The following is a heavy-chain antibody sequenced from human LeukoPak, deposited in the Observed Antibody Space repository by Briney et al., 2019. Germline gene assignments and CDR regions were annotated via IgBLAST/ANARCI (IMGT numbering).Heavy chain of an antibody. J-gene: IGHJ6*03. CDR1: GLTFRNHD. Sequence: GGSLRLSCAASGLTFRNHDMHWVRQAPGKGLEWVTVLSHDGGNDYYRDAVKGRFTISRDNSRDTVFLQSNSLRPGDTAVYYCGGSPIYYNMDVWGKGTTVTVSS. D-gene: IGHD3-16*01. CDR3: GGSPIYYNMDV. CDR2: LSHDGGND. V-gene: IGHV3-30-3*01.